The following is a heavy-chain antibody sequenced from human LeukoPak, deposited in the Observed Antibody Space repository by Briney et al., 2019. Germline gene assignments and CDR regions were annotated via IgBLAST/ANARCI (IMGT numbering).Heavy chain of an antibody. CDR2: IIPIFGTA. CDR1: GGTFSSYA. J-gene: IGHJ6*02. V-gene: IGHV1-69*13. D-gene: IGHD3-3*01. Sequence: GASVKVSCKASGGTFSSYAISWVRQAPGQGLEWMGGIIPIFGTANYAQKFQGRVTITADESTSTAYMELSSLRSEDTAVYYCARSKLRFLAYNYYGMDVWGQGTTVTVSS. CDR3: ARSKLRFLAYNYYGMDV.